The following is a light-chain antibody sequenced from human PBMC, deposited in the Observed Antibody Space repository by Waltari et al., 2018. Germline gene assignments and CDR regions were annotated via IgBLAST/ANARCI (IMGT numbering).Light chain of an antibody. CDR2: AAS. Sequence: DIQVTQSPSSLSASVGDKVSITCRASQNITRYLCWYQKRPGKAPNLLIYAASSLQSGVPSRFTGSGSGTDFTLTISLLEPEAFATYYCQQTHGIPWTFGQGTKVEIK. V-gene: IGKV1-39*01. CDR3: QQTHGIPWT. CDR1: QNITRY. J-gene: IGKJ1*01.